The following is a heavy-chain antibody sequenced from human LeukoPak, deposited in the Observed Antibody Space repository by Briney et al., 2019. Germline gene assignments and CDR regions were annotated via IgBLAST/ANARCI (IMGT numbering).Heavy chain of an antibody. CDR1: GYTFTGYY. J-gene: IGHJ6*03. D-gene: IGHD3-9*01. CDR3: ARDEQLVYPYKNDILTIPGYYFMDV. V-gene: IGHV1-2*06. CDR2: INPNSGGT. Sequence: GASVKVSCKASGYTFTGYYMHWVRQAPGQGLEWMGRINPNSGGTNYAQKFQGRVTMTRDTSISTAYMEPSKLRSDDTAVYYCARDEQLVYPYKNDILTIPGYYFMDVWGKGTTVTVSS.